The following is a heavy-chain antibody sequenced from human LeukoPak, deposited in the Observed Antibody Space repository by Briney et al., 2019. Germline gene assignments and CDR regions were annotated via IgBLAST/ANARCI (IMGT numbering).Heavy chain of an antibody. CDR1: GFTFSSYA. V-gene: IGHV3-23*01. CDR3: AKCRGYYYYYGMDV. J-gene: IGHJ6*02. CDR2: ISGSGGST. Sequence: QPGGSPRLSCATSGFTFSSYAMSWVRQAPGKGLELVSAISGSGGSTYYADSVKGRFTIARDNSKMTLYLQMNSLRAEDTAVYYCAKCRGYYYYYGMDVWGQGTTVTVSS.